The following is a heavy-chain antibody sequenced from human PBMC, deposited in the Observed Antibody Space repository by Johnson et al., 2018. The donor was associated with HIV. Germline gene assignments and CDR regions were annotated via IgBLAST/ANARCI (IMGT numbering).Heavy chain of an antibody. CDR3: AKDLYSSSWTNDAFDI. D-gene: IGHD6-13*01. V-gene: IGHV3-66*01. J-gene: IGHJ3*02. Sequence: EVQLMESGGGVVQPGRSLRLSCAASGFTVSSNYMTWVRQAPGKGLEWVSVIFSGGSTYYADSVKGRFTISRDNSKNTLYLQMNGLRAEDTAVYHCAKDLYSSSWTNDAFDIWGQGTMVTVSS. CDR2: IFSGGST. CDR1: GFTVSSNY.